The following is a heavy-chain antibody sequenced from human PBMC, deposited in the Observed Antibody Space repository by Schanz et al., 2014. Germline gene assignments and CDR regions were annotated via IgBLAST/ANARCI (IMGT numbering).Heavy chain of an antibody. CDR2: FT. V-gene: IGHV1-2*06. D-gene: IGHD1-1*01. Sequence: QVQLVQSGAEVKKPGASVKVSCKASGYTFAVYYIHWVRQAPGQGLEWLGRFTHISQKFQGRVTMTRDTSSTTAYMELNSLRSDDTAVYYCVRELSGGTFDYWGQGALVTVSS. CDR3: VRELSGGTFDY. J-gene: IGHJ4*02. CDR1: GYTFAVYY.